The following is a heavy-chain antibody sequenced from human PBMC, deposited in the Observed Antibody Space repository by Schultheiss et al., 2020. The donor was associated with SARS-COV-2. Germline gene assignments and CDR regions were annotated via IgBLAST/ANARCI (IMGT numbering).Heavy chain of an antibody. J-gene: IGHJ6*02. CDR2: ISYDGSNK. D-gene: IGHD2-21*01. CDR3: AKRETDVVVIAIDGDYYYGMDV. Sequence: GGSLRLSCAASGFTFSSYAMHWVRQAPGKGLEWVAVISYDGSNKYYADSVKGRFTISRDNSKNTLYLQMNSLRAEDTAVYYCAKRETDVVVIAIDGDYYYGMDVWGQGTTVTVSS. CDR1: GFTFSSYA. V-gene: IGHV3-30-3*02.